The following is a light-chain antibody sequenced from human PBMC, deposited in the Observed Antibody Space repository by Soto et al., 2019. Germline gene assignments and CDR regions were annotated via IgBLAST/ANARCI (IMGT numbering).Light chain of an antibody. CDR3: QQCGSSST. Sequence: EIVLTQSPDTLAVSPGEVATLSCWASQSVTSSYLAWYQQKPGQAPRLLIYGASSRATGIPDRFSGSGSGTDFTLTISRLEPEDFAVYYCQQCGSSSTFGQGTRLEIK. J-gene: IGKJ5*01. CDR1: QSVTSSY. CDR2: GAS. V-gene: IGKV3-20*01.